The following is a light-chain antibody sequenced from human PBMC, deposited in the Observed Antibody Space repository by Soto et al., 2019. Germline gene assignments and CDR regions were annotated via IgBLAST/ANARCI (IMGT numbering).Light chain of an antibody. Sequence: EIVITQSPATLSVSPVERHTLSCRASQSVSSNLALYQQKPGQAPRLLIYGASTRATGIPARFSGSGSGTEFTLTISSLQSEDFAVYYCHPYDQSPRTLGQGTKVDIK. CDR1: QSVSSN. CDR2: GAS. J-gene: IGKJ1*01. V-gene: IGKV3-15*01. CDR3: HPYDQSPRT.